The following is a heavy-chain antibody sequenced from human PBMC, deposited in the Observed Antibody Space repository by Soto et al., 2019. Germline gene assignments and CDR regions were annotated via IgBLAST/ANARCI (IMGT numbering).Heavy chain of an antibody. D-gene: IGHD2-2*01. CDR1: GGSHW. J-gene: IGHJ5*02. Sequence: QVQLQEPGPGLVKPSGTLSLTCTVSGGSHWYSWVRQAPGKGLEWIGQICHDGRASYDPSLQSQVTSSMDKSSNQLSLNVASLPPADTAISYCAKKERYALPSWGQGALVVVAS. V-gene: IGHV4-4*02. CDR2: ICHDGRA. CDR3: AKKERYALPS.